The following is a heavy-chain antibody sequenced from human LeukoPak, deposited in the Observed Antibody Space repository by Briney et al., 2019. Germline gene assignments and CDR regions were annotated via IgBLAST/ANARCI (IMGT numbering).Heavy chain of an antibody. J-gene: IGHJ4*02. D-gene: IGHD2-15*01. CDR3: GRFGYVAAVDS. V-gene: IGHV3-7*01. CDR2: IEPAGSAT. CDR1: GFTFSSYW. Sequence: GGSLRLSCTASGFTFSSYWMTWVRQAPGKGLEWVANIEPAGSATYYVDSVKGRFTISRDNAKNLLYLQMNSLRAEDSAVYHCGRFGYVAAVDSWGQRALVTVSS.